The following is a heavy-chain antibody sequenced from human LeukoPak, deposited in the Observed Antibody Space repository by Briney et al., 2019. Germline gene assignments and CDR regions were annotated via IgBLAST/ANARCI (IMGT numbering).Heavy chain of an antibody. V-gene: IGHV4-39*01. CDR2: IYYSGST. CDR1: GGSISSSSYY. CDR3: ARVEMATILFDY. J-gene: IGHJ4*02. D-gene: IGHD5-24*01. Sequence: PSETLSLTCTVSGGSISSSSYYWGWIRPPPGKGLEWIGSIYYSGSTYYNPSLKSRVTISVDTSKNQFSLKLSSVTAADTAVYYCARVEMATILFDYWGQGTLVTVSS.